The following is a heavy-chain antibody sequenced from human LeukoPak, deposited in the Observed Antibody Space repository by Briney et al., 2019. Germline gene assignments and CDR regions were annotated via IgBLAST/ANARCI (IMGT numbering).Heavy chain of an antibody. Sequence: PSETLSLTCTVSGGSISSSSYYWGWIRQPPGKGLEWIGSIYYSGSTYYNPSLKSRVTISVDTSKNQFSLKLSSVTAADTAVYYCARGDIRVGAPDYWGQGTLVTVSS. D-gene: IGHD1-26*01. CDR1: GGSISSSSYY. CDR2: IYYSGST. CDR3: ARGDIRVGAPDY. V-gene: IGHV4-39*07. J-gene: IGHJ4*02.